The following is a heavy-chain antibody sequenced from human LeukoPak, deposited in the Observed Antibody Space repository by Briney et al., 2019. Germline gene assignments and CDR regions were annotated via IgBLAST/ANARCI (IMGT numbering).Heavy chain of an antibody. CDR1: GGSISSYY. CDR3: ARESLGYSYGFPHYYYMDV. D-gene: IGHD5-18*01. V-gene: IGHV4-59*01. J-gene: IGHJ6*03. Sequence: SETLSLTCTVSGGSISSYYWSWIRQPPGKGLEWIGYIYYSGSTNYNPSLKSRATISVDTSKNQFSLKLSSVTAADTAVYYCARESLGYSYGFPHYYYMDVWGKGTTVTVSS. CDR2: IYYSGST.